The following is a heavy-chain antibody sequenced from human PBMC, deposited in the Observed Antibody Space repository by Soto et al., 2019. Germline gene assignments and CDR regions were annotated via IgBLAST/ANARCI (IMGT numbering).Heavy chain of an antibody. V-gene: IGHV3-7*01. Sequence: PGGSLRLSCAASGFTLFSYWMSWVRQAPGKGLEWVANIKQDGSEKYYVDSVKGRFTISRDNAKNSLYLQMNSLRAEDTAVYYCARDVNYFDYWGQGTQVTVSS. CDR3: ARDVNYFDY. CDR1: GFTLFSYW. J-gene: IGHJ4*02. CDR2: IKQDGSEK.